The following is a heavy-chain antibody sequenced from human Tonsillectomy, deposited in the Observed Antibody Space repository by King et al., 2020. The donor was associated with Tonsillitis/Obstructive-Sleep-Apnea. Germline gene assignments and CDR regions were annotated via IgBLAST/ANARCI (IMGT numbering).Heavy chain of an antibody. Sequence: VQLQESGPGLVKPSGTLSLTCAVSGGSISSSNWWSWVRQPPGKGLEWIGEIYHSGSTNYNPSLKIRVTISVDKAKNQFSLKLSSVTAADTAVYYCASSRRGAAGTGIDYWGQGTLVTVSA. CDR3: ASSRRGAAGTGIDY. CDR1: GGSISSSNW. D-gene: IGHD6-13*01. V-gene: IGHV4-4*02. CDR2: IYHSGST. J-gene: IGHJ4*02.